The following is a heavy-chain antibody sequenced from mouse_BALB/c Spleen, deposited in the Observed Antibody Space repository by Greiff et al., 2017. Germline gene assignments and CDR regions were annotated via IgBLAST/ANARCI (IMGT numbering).Heavy chain of an antibody. CDR1: GFSLTDYG. CDR3: AKPYGYDGAWFAY. V-gene: IGHV2-6-5*01. Sequence: VQVVESGPGLVAPSQSLSITCTVSGFSLTDYGVSWIRQPPGKGLEWLGVIWGGGSTYYNSALKSRLSISKDNSKSQVFLKMNSLQTDDTAMYYCAKPYGYDGAWFAYWGQGTLVTVSA. J-gene: IGHJ3*01. D-gene: IGHD2-2*01. CDR2: IWGGGST.